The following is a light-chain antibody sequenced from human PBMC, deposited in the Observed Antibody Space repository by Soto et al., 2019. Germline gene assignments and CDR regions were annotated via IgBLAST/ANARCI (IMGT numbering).Light chain of an antibody. J-gene: IGKJ1*01. Sequence: EIVLTQSPGTLSLSPVERATLSCRTSQRVSSDFLAWYQQKAGQAPRLLIYGPSNRATGVPDRFIGGGSGTDFTLTISRLQPEDLAVYYCQQFGSAPRTFGQGTKVDIK. CDR2: GPS. V-gene: IGKV3-20*01. CDR1: QRVSSDF. CDR3: QQFGSAPRT.